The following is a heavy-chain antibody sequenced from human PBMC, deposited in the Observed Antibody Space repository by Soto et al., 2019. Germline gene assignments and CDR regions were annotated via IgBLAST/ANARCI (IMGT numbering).Heavy chain of an antibody. Sequence: GGSLRLSCAASGFTFSSYWMSWVRQAPGKGLEWVANIKQDGSEKYYVDSVKGRFTISRDNAKNSLYLQMNSLRAEDTAVYYCARRAGVTVGYCSGGSCYTRRDHDAFDIWGQGTMVTVSS. V-gene: IGHV3-7*01. CDR1: GFTFSSYW. D-gene: IGHD2-15*01. J-gene: IGHJ3*02. CDR2: IKQDGSEK. CDR3: ARRAGVTVGYCSGGSCYTRRDHDAFDI.